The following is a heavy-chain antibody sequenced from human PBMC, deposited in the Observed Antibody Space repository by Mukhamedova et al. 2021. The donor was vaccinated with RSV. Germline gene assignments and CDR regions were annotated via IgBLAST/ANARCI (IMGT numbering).Heavy chain of an antibody. V-gene: IGHV3-23*01. J-gene: IGHJ6*01. CDR1: GFSFSGYA. Sequence: GFSFSGYAMNWVRQVPGKGLEWVSGISGGGGSTYYAGSVKGLFTVSRDNSKNTLYLQLNSLRAEDMAVYFCAKSTGFSSYYYAMD. CDR3: AKSTGFSSYYYAMD. D-gene: IGHD6-19*01. CDR2: ISGGGGST.